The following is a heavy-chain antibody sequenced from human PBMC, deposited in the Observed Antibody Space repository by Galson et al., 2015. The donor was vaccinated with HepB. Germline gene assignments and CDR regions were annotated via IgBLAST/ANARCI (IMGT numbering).Heavy chain of an antibody. V-gene: IGHV5-10-1*01. Sequence: QSGAEVKKPGESLRISCKGSGYSFTSYWISWVRQMPGKGLEWMGRIDPSDSYTNYSPSFQGHVTISADKSISTAYLQWSSLKASDTAMYYCARHQACGGDCPNWFDPWGQGTLVTVSS. CDR2: IDPSDSYT. CDR3: ARHQACGGDCPNWFDP. J-gene: IGHJ5*02. D-gene: IGHD2-21*02. CDR1: GYSFTSYW.